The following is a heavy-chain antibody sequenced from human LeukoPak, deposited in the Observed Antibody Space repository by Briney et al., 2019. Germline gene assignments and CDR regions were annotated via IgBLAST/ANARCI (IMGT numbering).Heavy chain of an antibody. V-gene: IGHV3-21*01. J-gene: IGHJ3*02. Sequence: GGSLRLSCAASGFTFSNYGMNWVRQAPGKGLEWVSSISSSSSYIYYADSVKGRLTISRDNAKNSLSLQMNSLRAEDTAVYYCARIAMVRGIIIDAFDNWGQGTMVTVSS. CDR2: ISSSSSYI. D-gene: IGHD3-10*01. CDR1: GFTFSNYG. CDR3: ARIAMVRGIIIDAFDN.